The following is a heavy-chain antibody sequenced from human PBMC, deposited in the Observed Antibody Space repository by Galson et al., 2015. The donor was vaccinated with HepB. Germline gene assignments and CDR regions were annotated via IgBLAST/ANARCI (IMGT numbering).Heavy chain of an antibody. CDR2: IIPILGIA. Sequence: SVKVSCKASGGTFSSYTISWVRQAPGQGLEWMGRIIPILGIANYAQKFQGRVTITADKSTSTAYMELSSLRSEDTAVHYCARHHRCGYDCAGDYYGMDVWGQGTTVTVSS. CDR3: ARHHRCGYDCAGDYYGMDV. J-gene: IGHJ6*02. CDR1: GGTFSSYT. V-gene: IGHV1-69*02. D-gene: IGHD5-12*01.